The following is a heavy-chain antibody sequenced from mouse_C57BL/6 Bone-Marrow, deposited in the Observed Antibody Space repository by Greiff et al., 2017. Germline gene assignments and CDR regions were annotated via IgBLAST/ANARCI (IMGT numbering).Heavy chain of an antibody. CDR2: ISSGSSTI. J-gene: IGHJ3*01. CDR3: ASAPWFAY. CDR1: GFTFSDSG. V-gene: IGHV5-17*01. Sequence: EVHLVESGGGLVKPGGSLKLSCATSGFTFSDSGMHWVRQAPEKGLEWVAYISSGSSTIYYADTVKGRFTISRDNAKNTLFLQMASLRSEDAALYYCASAPWFAYWGQGTLVTVSA.